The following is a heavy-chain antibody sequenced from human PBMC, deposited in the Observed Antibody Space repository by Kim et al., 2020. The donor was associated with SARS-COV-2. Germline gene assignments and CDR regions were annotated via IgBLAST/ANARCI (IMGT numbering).Heavy chain of an antibody. Sequence: GGSLRLSCAASGFTFSSYGMHWVRQAPGKGLEWVAVISYDGSNKYYADSVKGRFTISRDNSKNTLYLQMNSRRAEDTAVYYCAKMGPSGYGDYDHAGYYWGQGTLVTVSS. J-gene: IGHJ4*02. CDR1: GFTFSSYG. V-gene: IGHV3-30*18. CDR2: ISYDGSNK. D-gene: IGHD4-17*01. CDR3: AKMGPSGYGDYDHAGYY.